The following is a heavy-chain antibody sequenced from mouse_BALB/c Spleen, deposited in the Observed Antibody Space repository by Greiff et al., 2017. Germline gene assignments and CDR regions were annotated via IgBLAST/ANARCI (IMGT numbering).Heavy chain of an antibody. CDR3: ATYRYDEGYFDY. CDR2: IDTSDSYT. CDR1: GYTFTDYW. D-gene: IGHD2-14*01. Sequence: QVQLQQPGAELVMPGASVKMSCKASGYTFTDYWMHWVKQRPGQGLEWIGAIDTSDSYTSYNQKFKGKATLTVDESSSTAYMQLSSLTSEDSAVYYCATYRYDEGYFDYWGQGTTLTVSS. V-gene: IGHV1-69*01. J-gene: IGHJ2*01.